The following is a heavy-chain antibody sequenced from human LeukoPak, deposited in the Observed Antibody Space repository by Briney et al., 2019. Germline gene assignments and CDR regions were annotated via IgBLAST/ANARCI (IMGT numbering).Heavy chain of an antibody. CDR2: ISKSGTTI. D-gene: IGHD3-3*01. CDR3: AAENYYSTDAFDV. J-gene: IGHJ3*01. CDR1: GFILTNYE. Sequence: GGSLRLSCAASGFILTNYELNWVRQAPGKGLEGVAYISKSGTTIYYTDSVRGRFTISRDYAKNSLYLQMNSLRAEDTAVYHCAAENYYSTDAFDVWGRGTMVTVSS. V-gene: IGHV3-48*03.